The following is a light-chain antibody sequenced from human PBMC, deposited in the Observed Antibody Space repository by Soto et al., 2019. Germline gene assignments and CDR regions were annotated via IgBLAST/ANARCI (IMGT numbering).Light chain of an antibody. CDR1: QSISSW. Sequence: DIQMTQSPSTLSASVGDRVTITCRASQSISSWLAWYQQKPGKAPKRLIYKASSLESGVPSRFSGSGSGTEFTLTISSLQPDDFATYYCQHYDSFSLTFGGGTKVEIK. V-gene: IGKV1-5*03. J-gene: IGKJ4*01. CDR3: QHYDSFSLT. CDR2: KAS.